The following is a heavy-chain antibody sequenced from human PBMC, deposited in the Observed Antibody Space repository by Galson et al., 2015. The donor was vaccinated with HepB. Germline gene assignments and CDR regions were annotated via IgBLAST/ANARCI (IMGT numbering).Heavy chain of an antibody. V-gene: IGHV3-48*04. J-gene: IGHJ6*02. CDR3: ARGLSRGGMDV. CDR1: GFTFSSYS. CDR2: ISSSSSTI. Sequence: SLRLSCAASGFTFSSYSMNWVRQAPGKGLEWVSYISSSSSTIYYADSVKGRFTISRDNAKNSLYLQMNSLRAEDTAVYYCARGLSRGGMDVWGQGTTVTVSS. D-gene: IGHD3-16*01.